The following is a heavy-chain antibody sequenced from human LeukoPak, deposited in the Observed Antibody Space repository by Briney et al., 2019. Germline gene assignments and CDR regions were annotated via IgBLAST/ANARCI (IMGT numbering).Heavy chain of an antibody. Sequence: SETLSLTCTVSGGSISSSSYYWGWIRQPPGKGLEWIGSIYYSGSTYYNPSLKSRVTISVDTSKNQFSLKLSSVTAADTAVYYCARGPWSSRPYWGQGTLVTVSS. D-gene: IGHD6-13*01. J-gene: IGHJ4*02. CDR2: IYYSGST. CDR3: ARGPWSSRPY. V-gene: IGHV4-39*07. CDR1: GGSISSSSYY.